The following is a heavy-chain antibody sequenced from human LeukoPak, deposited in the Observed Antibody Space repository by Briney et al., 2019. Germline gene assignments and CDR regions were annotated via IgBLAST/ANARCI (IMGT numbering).Heavy chain of an antibody. CDR3: ARDPIAVAGDKRGGFDY. V-gene: IGHV4-61*02. CDR1: GGSISSGSYY. Sequence: SETLSLTCTVSGGSISSGSYYWSWIRQPAGKGLEWIGRIYTSGSTNYNPSLKSRVTISVDTSKNQFSLKLSSVTAADTAVYYCARDPIAVAGDKRGGFDYRGQGTLVTVSS. D-gene: IGHD6-19*01. CDR2: IYTSGST. J-gene: IGHJ4*02.